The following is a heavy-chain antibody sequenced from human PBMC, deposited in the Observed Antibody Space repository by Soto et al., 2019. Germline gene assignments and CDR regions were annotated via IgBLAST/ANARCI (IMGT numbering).Heavy chain of an antibody. D-gene: IGHD6-6*01. Sequence: QVQLVESGGGVVQPGRSLRLSCAASGFTFSSYGMHWVRQAPGKGLEWVAVISYDGSNKYYADSVKGRFTISRDNSKNTLYQQMNSLRAEDTAVYYCAKDLSARPSQGWGQGTLVTVSS. CDR3: AKDLSARPSQG. CDR2: ISYDGSNK. J-gene: IGHJ4*02. CDR1: GFTFSSYG. V-gene: IGHV3-30*18.